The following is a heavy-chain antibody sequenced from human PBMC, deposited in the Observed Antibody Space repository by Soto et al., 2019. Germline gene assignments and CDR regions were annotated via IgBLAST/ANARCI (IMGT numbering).Heavy chain of an antibody. D-gene: IGHD5-18*01. Sequence: QVQLQESGPGLVKPSQTLSLTCTVSGGSISSGGYYWSWIRQHPVKGLEWIGYIYYSGSTYYNTSLKNRVTAIVDTSKSHFTLKLGAVTGVDTAVYYCARIPRLWLRGYDYRGQGTMVTVSS. CDR1: GGSISSGGYY. CDR3: ARIPRLWLRGYDY. V-gene: IGHV4-31*03. CDR2: IYYSGST. J-gene: IGHJ4*02.